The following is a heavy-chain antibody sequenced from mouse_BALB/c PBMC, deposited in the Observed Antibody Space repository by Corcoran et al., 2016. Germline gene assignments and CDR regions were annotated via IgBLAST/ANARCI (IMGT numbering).Heavy chain of an antibody. CDR2: IYPYNDGT. V-gene: IGHV1S136*01. CDR3: AREVPGGYPFDY. CDR1: GYTFTSYV. D-gene: IGHD2-2*01. J-gene: IGHJ2*01. Sequence: EVQLQQSGPELVKPGASVKMSCKASGYTFTSYVMHWVKQKPGQSLEWIGYIYPYNDGTKYNEKFKGKATLTSDKSSSAVYMEFSSLTSEDSAVYYCAREVPGGYPFDYWGQGTTLTVSS.